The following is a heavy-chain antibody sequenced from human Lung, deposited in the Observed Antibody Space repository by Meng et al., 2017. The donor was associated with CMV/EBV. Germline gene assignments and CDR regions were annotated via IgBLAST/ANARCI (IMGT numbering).Heavy chain of an antibody. CDR3: AKGPGYQAAKFYFDY. CDR2: ISWNSGNM. D-gene: IGHD6-25*01. Sequence: GGSLRLSCAGSGFNFGNYAMHWVRQAPGKGLEWVSSISWNSGNMGYADSVEGRFTISRDNAKKSVYLQMNSLRPEDTALYYCAKGPGYQAAKFYFDYWGQGTLVTFSS. CDR1: GFNFGNYA. V-gene: IGHV3-9*01. J-gene: IGHJ4*02.